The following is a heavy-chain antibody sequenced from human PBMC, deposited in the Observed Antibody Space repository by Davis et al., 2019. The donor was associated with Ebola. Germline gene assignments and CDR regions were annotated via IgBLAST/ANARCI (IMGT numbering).Heavy chain of an antibody. CDR2: ISWNGNIL. CDR3: VKDDFHYDDSSYLGHYCFDY. Sequence: GGSLRLSCAASGFTLDGNDMHWVRQAPGKGLEWVSGISWNGNILGYADSVKGRFTISRDNAKNSLYLQMNSLRPEDTAVYYCVKDDFHYDDSSYLGHYCFDYWGQGTLVTVSS. CDR1: GFTLDGND. J-gene: IGHJ4*02. V-gene: IGHV3-9*01. D-gene: IGHD3-16*01.